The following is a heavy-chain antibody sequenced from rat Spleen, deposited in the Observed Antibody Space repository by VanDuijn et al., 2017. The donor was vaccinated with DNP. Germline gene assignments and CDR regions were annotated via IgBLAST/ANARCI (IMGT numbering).Heavy chain of an antibody. CDR3: ARHRTTSPYYYFMDA. CDR1: GFTFSDYY. CDR2: ISYDGGNT. D-gene: IGHD1-10*01. V-gene: IGHV5-29*01. Sequence: EVQLVESGGGLVQPGRSLKLSCAVSGFTFSDYYMAWVRQAPAKGLEWVATISYDGGNTYYRDSVKGRFTISRDNAKSTLYLQMDSLRSEDTATYDCARHRTTSPYYYFMDAWGQGASVTVSS. J-gene: IGHJ4*01.